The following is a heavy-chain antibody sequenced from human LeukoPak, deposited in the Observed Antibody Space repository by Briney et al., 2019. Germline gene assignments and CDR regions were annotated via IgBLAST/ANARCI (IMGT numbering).Heavy chain of an antibody. CDR2: IYYSGST. V-gene: IGHV4-59*01. J-gene: IGHJ4*02. Sequence: PSETLSLTCTVSGGSISSYYWSWIRQPPGKGLEWIGYIYYSGSTNYNPSLKSRVTISVDTSKNQFSLKLSSVTAADTAVYYCASRIVGATPYYFDYWGQGTLVTVSS. CDR3: ASRIVGATPYYFDY. D-gene: IGHD1-26*01. CDR1: GGSISSYY.